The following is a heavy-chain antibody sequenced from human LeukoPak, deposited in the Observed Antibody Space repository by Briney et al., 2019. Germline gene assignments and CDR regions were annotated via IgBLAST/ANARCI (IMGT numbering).Heavy chain of an antibody. V-gene: IGHV4-4*07. J-gene: IGHJ4*02. CDR3: ASGDHDYPFDY. CDR2: IYTSGST. Sequence: MASETLSLTCSASGGSISSYYWSWIRQPAGKGLEWIGRIYTSGSTNYNPSLKSRVTISVDTSKNQFSLKLSSVTAADTAVYYCASGDHDYPFDYWGQGTLVTVSS. D-gene: IGHD4-11*01. CDR1: GGSISSYY.